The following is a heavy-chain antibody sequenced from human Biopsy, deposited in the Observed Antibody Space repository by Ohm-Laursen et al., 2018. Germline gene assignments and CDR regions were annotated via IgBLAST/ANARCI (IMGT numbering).Heavy chain of an antibody. J-gene: IGHJ3*01. CDR1: GASVSSGSYD. CDR3: ARGYAGLYEAFDF. Sequence: PGTLSLTWTVSGASVSSGSYDWSWIRQPPGKGLEWIGNIYNDVSTKYNPSLRSRVTISADKSTNQLSLKLRSVTAADTAVYYCARGYAGLYEAFDFWGQGTVVTVAS. D-gene: IGHD5-18*01. CDR2: IYNDVST. V-gene: IGHV4-61*01.